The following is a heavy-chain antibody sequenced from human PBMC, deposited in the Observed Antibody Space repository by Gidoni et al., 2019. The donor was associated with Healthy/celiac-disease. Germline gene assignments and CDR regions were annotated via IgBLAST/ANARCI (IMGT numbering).Heavy chain of an antibody. CDR2: INPSGGST. Sequence: QVQLVQSGAEVKKPGASVKVSCKASGYTFNSYYMPWVRQAPGQGLEWMGIINPSGGSTSYAQKFQGRVTMTRDTSTSTVYMELSSLRSEDTAVYYCARDGPRKYYYDSSGEDAFDIWGQGTMVTVSS. D-gene: IGHD3-22*01. CDR3: ARDGPRKYYYDSSGEDAFDI. J-gene: IGHJ3*02. V-gene: IGHV1-46*02. CDR1: GYTFNSYY.